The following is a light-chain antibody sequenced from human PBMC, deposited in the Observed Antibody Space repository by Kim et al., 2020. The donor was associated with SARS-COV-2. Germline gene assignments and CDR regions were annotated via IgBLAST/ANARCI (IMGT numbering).Light chain of an antibody. CDR1: SSNIGRNY. J-gene: IGLJ1*01. CDR2: DNT. CDR3: ATWDSSLRAYF. V-gene: IGLV1-51*01. Sequence: QSVLTQPPSVSAAPGQRVTISCSGSSSNIGRNYVSWYQQFPGTAPKLLIHDNTERPSGIPDRFSVSESGTSATLDITGLQTGDEADYYCATWDSSLRAYFFGGGTKVTVL.